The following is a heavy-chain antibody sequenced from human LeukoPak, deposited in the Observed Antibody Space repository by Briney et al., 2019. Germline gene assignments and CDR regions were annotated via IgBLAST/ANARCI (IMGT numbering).Heavy chain of an antibody. J-gene: IGHJ5*02. Sequence: GGSLRLSCAASGFTFSSYAMSWVRQAPRKGLEWVSAISGSGGSTYYADSVKGRFTISRDNSKNTLYLQMNSLRAEDTAVYYCAKDQVVVVPAAIPNWFDPWGQGTLVTVSS. CDR2: ISGSGGST. V-gene: IGHV3-23*01. D-gene: IGHD2-2*02. CDR3: AKDQVVVVPAAIPNWFDP. CDR1: GFTFSSYA.